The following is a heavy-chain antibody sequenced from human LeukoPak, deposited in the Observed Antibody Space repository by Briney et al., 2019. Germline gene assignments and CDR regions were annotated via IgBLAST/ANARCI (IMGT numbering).Heavy chain of an antibody. V-gene: IGHV3-20*04. CDR2: INWNGGST. CDR1: GFTFDDYG. CDR3: ARGGDGAVLDY. J-gene: IGHJ4*02. Sequence: GGSLRLSCATSGFTFDDYGMSWVRQAPGKGLEGVSGINWNGGSTGYADSVKGRFTASIDNSKNTLYLQMNSLRAEDTAVYYCARGGDGAVLDYWGQGTLVTVSS. D-gene: IGHD5-24*01.